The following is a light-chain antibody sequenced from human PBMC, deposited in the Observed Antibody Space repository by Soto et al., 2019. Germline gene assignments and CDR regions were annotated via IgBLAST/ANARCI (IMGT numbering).Light chain of an antibody. J-gene: IGKJ2*01. CDR2: GAS. V-gene: IGKV3-20*01. Sequence: DIVSTQSPGTLSLSPGERATLSCRASQSVGSSHLARYQQKPGQAPRLVIYGASNRATGIPDRFSGSGSGTDFTLTISRLEPEDFAVYYCQQYDSSPLYTFGQGTKLEIK. CDR3: QQYDSSPLYT. CDR1: QSVGSSH.